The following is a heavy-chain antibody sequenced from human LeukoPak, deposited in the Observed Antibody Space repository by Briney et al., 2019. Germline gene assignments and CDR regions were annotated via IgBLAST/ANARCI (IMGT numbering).Heavy chain of an antibody. D-gene: IGHD6-13*01. CDR2: IIPMFGTA. CDR1: GGTFSSYA. J-gene: IGHJ4*02. V-gene: IGHV1-69*13. Sequence: ASVKVSCKASGGTFSSYAISWVRQAPGQGLEWMGGIIPMFGTANYVQKFQGRVTITADESTSTAYMEPNSLRSEDTAVYYCARGDGGEQQLVLGYWGQGTLVTVSS. CDR3: ARGDGGEQQLVLGY.